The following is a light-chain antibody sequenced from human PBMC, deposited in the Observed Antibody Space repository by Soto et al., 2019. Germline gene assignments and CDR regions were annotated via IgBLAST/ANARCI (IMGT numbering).Light chain of an antibody. V-gene: IGKV3-20*01. Sequence: EIVLTQSPGTLSLSSGERATLSCRASQSVSSSYLAWYQQKPGQAPRLLIYGASSRATGIPDRFSGSGSGTDFTLTINRLEPEDFAVYYCQQYGSSPWTFGQGTKVEIK. CDR3: QQYGSSPWT. CDR1: QSVSSSY. J-gene: IGKJ1*01. CDR2: GAS.